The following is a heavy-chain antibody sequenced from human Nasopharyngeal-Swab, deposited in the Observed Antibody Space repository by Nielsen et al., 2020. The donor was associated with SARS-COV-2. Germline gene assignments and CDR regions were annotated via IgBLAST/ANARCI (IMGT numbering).Heavy chain of an antibody. V-gene: IGHV3-7*01. J-gene: IGHJ3*02. D-gene: IGHD1-26*01. CDR2: IKKDGSEK. Sequence: WTRQPPGKGLEWVANIKKDGSEKYYVDSVKGRFTISRDNTKNSVYLQMNSLRAEDTAVYYCVRMGDYTWNGFDIWGQGTMVTVSS. CDR3: VRMGDYTWNGFDI.